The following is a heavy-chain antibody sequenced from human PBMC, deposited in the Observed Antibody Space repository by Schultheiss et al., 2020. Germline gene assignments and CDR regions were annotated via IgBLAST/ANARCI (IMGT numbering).Heavy chain of an antibody. CDR3: ARTHSDYDFWFDP. V-gene: IGHV4-39*07. D-gene: IGHD5-12*01. J-gene: IGHJ5*02. CDR2: IYYSGST. CDR1: GGSISSSSYY. Sequence: SETLSLTCTVSGGSISSSSYYWGWIRQPPGKGLEWIGSIYYSGSTYYNPSLKSRVTISVDTSKNQFSLKLSSVTAADTAVYFCARTHSDYDFWFDPWGQGTLVTVSS.